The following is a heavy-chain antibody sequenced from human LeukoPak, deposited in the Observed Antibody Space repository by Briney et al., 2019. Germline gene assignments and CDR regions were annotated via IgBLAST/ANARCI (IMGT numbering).Heavy chain of an antibody. Sequence: ASVKVSCKASGYTFTSYDINWVRQATGQGLEWMGWMNPNSGNTGYAQKFQGRVTMTRNTSISTAYMELSSLRSEDTAVYYCARALGYGSGSFRAGHLADWVLWGQGTLVTVSS. CDR3: ARALGYGSGSFRAGHLADWVL. D-gene: IGHD3-10*01. CDR1: GYTFTSYD. J-gene: IGHJ4*02. V-gene: IGHV1-8*01. CDR2: MNPNSGNT.